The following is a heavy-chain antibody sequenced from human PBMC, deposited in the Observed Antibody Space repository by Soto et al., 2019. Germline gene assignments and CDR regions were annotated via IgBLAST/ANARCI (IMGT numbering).Heavy chain of an antibody. Sequence: QVQLVQSGAEVKKPGASVKVSCKVSGYTLTELSMHWVRQAPGKGLEWMGGFDPEDGETIYAQKFQGRVTMTEDTSTNTAYMELRSVRSEETAVYYCATGEGFQSSSSRYYYYGMDVWGQGSTVTVSS. J-gene: IGHJ6*02. D-gene: IGHD6-6*01. CDR1: GYTLTELS. CDR2: FDPEDGET. V-gene: IGHV1-24*01. CDR3: ATGEGFQSSSSRYYYYGMDV.